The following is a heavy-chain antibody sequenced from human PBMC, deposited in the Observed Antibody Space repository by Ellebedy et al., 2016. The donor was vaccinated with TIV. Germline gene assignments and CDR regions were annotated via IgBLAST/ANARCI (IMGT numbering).Heavy chain of an antibody. CDR2: IYYHGYT. CDR1: GASLNSSSYY. Sequence: MPSETLSLTCTVSGASLNSSSYYWNWIRQPPGKGLEWVGTIYYHGYTYYNPSLKSRVTISVDSSKNQFSLKLSSVTAADTAIYYCAGDGVLGYFDWVTTEWGQGTLAAVSS. J-gene: IGHJ4*02. D-gene: IGHD3-9*01. V-gene: IGHV4-39*07. CDR3: AGDGVLGYFDWVTTE.